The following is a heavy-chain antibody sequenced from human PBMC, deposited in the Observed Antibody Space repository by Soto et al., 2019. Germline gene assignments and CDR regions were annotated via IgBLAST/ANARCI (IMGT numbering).Heavy chain of an antibody. CDR1: GFTFSDHY. CDR2: IKHRGESYTA. D-gene: IGHD3-10*01. CDR3: ADVGSRIP. V-gene: IGHV3-72*01. J-gene: IGHJ5*02. Sequence: EVQLVESGGGLVQPGGSLRLSCAASGFTFSDHYMDWVRQAPGKGLEWVAQIKHRGESYTAEYAASVRGRVTVPRDGSRSSVYLEMNSLKTDDTAVYYCADVGSRIPWGQGPLVTVSS.